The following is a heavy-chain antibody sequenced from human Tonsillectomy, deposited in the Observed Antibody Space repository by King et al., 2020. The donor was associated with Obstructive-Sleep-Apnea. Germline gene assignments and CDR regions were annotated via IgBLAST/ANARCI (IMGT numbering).Heavy chain of an antibody. CDR3: VKKNNMITYGRGAFAI. J-gene: IGHJ3*02. Sequence: VQLVESGGDLVQPGGSLRLSCSASGFTFSSYALHWVRPAPGTGLEYVSTINNNGGNTYYADSVEGRFTVSRDSSNNTLYLQLSSLRAEDTAVYYCVKKNNMITYGRGAFAIWGQGTMVTVSS. V-gene: IGHV3-64D*06. CDR2: INNNGGNT. D-gene: IGHD3-16*01. CDR1: GFTFSSYA.